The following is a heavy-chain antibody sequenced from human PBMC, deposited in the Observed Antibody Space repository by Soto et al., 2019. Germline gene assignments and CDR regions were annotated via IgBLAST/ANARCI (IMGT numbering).Heavy chain of an antibody. D-gene: IGHD3-10*01. CDR2: INHSGST. Sequence: SETLSLTCAVYGGSFSGYYWSWIRQPPGKGLEWIGEINHSGSTNYNPSLKSRVTISVDTSKNQFSLKLSSVTAADTAVYYCARGGGRLTYYYGSGSYYYYMDVWGKGTTVTAP. CDR3: ARGGGRLTYYYGSGSYYYYMDV. J-gene: IGHJ6*03. CDR1: GGSFSGYY. V-gene: IGHV4-34*01.